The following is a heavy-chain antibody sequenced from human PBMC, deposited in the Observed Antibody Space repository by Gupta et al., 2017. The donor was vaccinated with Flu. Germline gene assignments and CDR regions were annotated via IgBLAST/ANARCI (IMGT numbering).Heavy chain of an antibody. D-gene: IGHD3-22*01. V-gene: IGHV4-34*02. J-gene: IGHJ5*02. CDR2: INHTGGT. Sequence: QVHLQQWGAGLLKPSETLSLTCAVYGGSFSGYYWTWIRQPPGKGLEWIGEINHTGGTNYNPSLDSRVTLSVDTSKNQFSLKLSSVTAADTAVYYCARGPYYYDGSLHPWGQGTLVTVSS. CDR3: ARGPYYYDGSLHP. CDR1: GGSFSGYY.